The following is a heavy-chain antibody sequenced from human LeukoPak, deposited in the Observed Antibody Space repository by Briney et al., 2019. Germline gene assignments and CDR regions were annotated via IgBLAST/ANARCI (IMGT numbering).Heavy chain of an antibody. CDR1: GFTFRSYA. Sequence: GGSLRLSCSASGFTFRSYAMHWVRQAPGKGLVYVSSISSDGRTTYYADSVKGRFTISRDNSKNTLYLQMSSLRTEDTALYYCVKDRCVDFWGQGTLVTVSS. CDR3: VKDRCVDF. D-gene: IGHD5-24*01. CDR2: ISSDGRTT. V-gene: IGHV3-64D*09. J-gene: IGHJ4*02.